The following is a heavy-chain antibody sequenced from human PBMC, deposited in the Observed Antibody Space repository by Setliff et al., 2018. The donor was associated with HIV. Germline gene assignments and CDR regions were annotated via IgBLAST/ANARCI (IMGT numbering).Heavy chain of an antibody. CDR3: ANRLRGYNKWYYFDY. CDR2: MSGSTGDT. D-gene: IGHD1-1*01. V-gene: IGHV3-23*01. J-gene: IGHJ4*02. Sequence: PGGSLRLSCAASGFTFSTYSMNWVRQAPGKGLEWVAIMSGSTGDTYYADSVKGRFTISRDNSKNTLSLQMNSLGAEDTAVYYCANRLRGYNKWYYFDYWGQGTLVTVSS. CDR1: GFTFSTYS.